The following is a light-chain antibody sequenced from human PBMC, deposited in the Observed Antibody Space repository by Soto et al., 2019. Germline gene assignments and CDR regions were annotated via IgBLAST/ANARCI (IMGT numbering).Light chain of an antibody. Sequence: EIVLTQSPGTLSLSPGEGATLSCRASQSVSSIYLAWYQQKAGQAPRLLIYEATTRATGIPDRFSGSGSGTEFTLTISSLEPEDFAVYYCHRYGISPPLTFGGGTKV. CDR3: HRYGISPPLT. CDR2: EAT. J-gene: IGKJ4*01. CDR1: QSVSSIY. V-gene: IGKV3-20*01.